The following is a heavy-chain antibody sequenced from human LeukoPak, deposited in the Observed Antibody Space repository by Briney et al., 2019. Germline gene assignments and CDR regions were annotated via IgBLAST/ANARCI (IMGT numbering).Heavy chain of an antibody. V-gene: IGHV1-2*02. CDR3: ARVPPDGGWYSGY. J-gene: IGHJ4*02. CDR2: INCNSGGT. CDR1: GYTFTGSY. Sequence: GASVKVSCKASGYTFTGSYTHWVRQAPGLGLEWMGWINCNSGGTKYAQKFQGRVTMTRDTSITTAYMEVSSLRSDDTAVYYCARVPPDGGWYSGYWGQGTLVTVSS. D-gene: IGHD6-19*01.